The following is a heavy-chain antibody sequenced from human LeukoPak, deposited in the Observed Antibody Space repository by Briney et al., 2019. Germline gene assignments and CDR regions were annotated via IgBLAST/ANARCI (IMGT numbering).Heavy chain of an antibody. CDR3: ARCTTPMVRHDAFDI. D-gene: IGHD3-10*01. V-gene: IGHV3-30*04. CDR2: ISYDGSNK. J-gene: IGHJ3*02. CDR1: GFTFSSYA. Sequence: GGSLRLSCAASGFTFSSYAMSWVRQAPGKGLEWVAVISYDGSNKYYADSVKGRFTISRDNSKNTLYLQMNSLRAEDTAVYYCARCTTPMVRHDAFDIWGQGTMVTVSS.